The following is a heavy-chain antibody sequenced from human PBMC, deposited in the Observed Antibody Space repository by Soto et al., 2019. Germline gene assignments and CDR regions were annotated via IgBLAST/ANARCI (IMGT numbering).Heavy chain of an antibody. CDR2: IYHSGST. CDR1: GYSISSGYY. J-gene: IGHJ5*02. Sequence: LSLTCAVSGYSISSGYYWGWIRQPPGKGLEWIGSIYHSGSTYYNPSLKSRVTISVDTSKNQFSLKLSSVTAADTAVYYCARDRGYDILTGYKGSIWFDPWGQGTLVTVSS. CDR3: ARDRGYDILTGYKGSIWFDP. V-gene: IGHV4-38-2*02. D-gene: IGHD3-9*01.